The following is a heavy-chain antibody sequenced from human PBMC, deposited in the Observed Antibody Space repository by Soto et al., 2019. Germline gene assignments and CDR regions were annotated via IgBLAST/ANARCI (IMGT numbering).Heavy chain of an antibody. CDR3: ARDDIGAPNAFDM. J-gene: IGHJ3*02. D-gene: IGHD2-15*01. CDR2: IINDGSEK. Sequence: GGSLRLSCVASGFRFASYGFHWVRQAPGKGLEWVAVIINDGSEKNHADSVKDRFTISRDNSKNTLYLQMDSLRAGDTALYYRARDDIGAPNAFDMWGQGTMVTVSS. CDR1: GFRFASYG. V-gene: IGHV3-33*05.